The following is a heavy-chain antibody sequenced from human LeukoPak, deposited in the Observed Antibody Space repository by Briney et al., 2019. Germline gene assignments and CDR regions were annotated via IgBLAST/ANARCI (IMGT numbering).Heavy chain of an antibody. J-gene: IGHJ4*02. Sequence: ASVKVSCKASGYTFTSHGITWVRQAPGQGLEWMGWINPNSGGTNYAQKFQGRVTMTRDTSISTAYMELSRLRSNDTAVYYCARVGPYYYDSSGYYGPQYYFDYWGQGTLVTVSS. CDR2: INPNSGGT. CDR1: GYTFTSHG. CDR3: ARVGPYYYDSSGYYGPQYYFDY. V-gene: IGHV1-2*02. D-gene: IGHD3-22*01.